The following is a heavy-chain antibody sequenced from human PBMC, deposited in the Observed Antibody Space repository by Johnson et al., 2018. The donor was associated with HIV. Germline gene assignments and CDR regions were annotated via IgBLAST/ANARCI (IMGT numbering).Heavy chain of an antibody. J-gene: IGHJ3*02. D-gene: IGHD2-21*02. CDR1: GFTFSDYY. CDR2: ISSRGTTI. CDR3: AKDWDVVVTADDAFDI. V-gene: IGHV3-11*04. Sequence: QVQLVESGGGLVKPGGSLRLSCAASGFTFSDYYMSWIRQAPGKGLEWVSYISSRGTTIFYADSVKGRFTISRDNANNSLYLQMNSLRVEDTALYYCAKDWDVVVTADDAFDIWGQGTMVTVSS.